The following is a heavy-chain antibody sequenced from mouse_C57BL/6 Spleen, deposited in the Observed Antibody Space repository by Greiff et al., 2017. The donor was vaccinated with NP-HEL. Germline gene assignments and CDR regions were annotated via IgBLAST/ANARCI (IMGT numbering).Heavy chain of an antibody. CDR3: ASFGNGSIRMDY. CDR1: GFNIKDYY. CDR2: IDPEDGET. D-gene: IGHD1-1*01. Sequence: VQLQQPGAELVKPGASVKLSCTASGFNIKDYYMHWVKQRTEQGLEWIGRIDPEDGETKYAPKFQGKATLTADTSSNTAYLQLSSLTSEDTAVYYCASFGNGSIRMDYWGQGTSVTVSS. V-gene: IGHV14-2*01. J-gene: IGHJ4*01.